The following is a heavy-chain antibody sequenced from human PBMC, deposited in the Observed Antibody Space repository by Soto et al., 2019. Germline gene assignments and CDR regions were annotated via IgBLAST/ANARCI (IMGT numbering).Heavy chain of an antibody. D-gene: IGHD2-21*02. CDR2: IIPIFGTA. J-gene: IGHJ6*02. V-gene: IGHV1-69*13. Sequence: SVKVSCKASGGTFSSYAISWVRQAPGQGLEWMGGIIPIFGTANYAQKFQGRVTITADESTSTAYMELSSLRSEDTAVYYCARDWLACGGDCYEYYGMDVWGQGTTVTVSS. CDR1: GGTFSSYA. CDR3: ARDWLACGGDCYEYYGMDV.